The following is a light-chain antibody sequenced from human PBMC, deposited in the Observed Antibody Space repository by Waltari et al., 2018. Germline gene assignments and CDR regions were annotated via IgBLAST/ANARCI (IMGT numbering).Light chain of an antibody. CDR1: QTVTTK. CDR3: QQYNNWPPWT. Sequence: ETVMTQSQDILSVSPGERVTVSCRASQTVTTKLAWYQQKAGQAPRLLIYDASTRATGIPARFSGSGSGTEFTLTINSLQSEDSAVYFCQQYNNWPPWTFGQGTKVEIK. V-gene: IGKV3D-15*01. CDR2: DAS. J-gene: IGKJ1*01.